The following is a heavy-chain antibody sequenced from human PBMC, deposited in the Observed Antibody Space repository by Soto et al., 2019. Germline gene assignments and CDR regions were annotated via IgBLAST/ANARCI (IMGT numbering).Heavy chain of an antibody. V-gene: IGHV3-23*01. Sequence: GGSLRLSCTASGFTFTSYGMFWVRQAPGTGLEWVSAISGNGAATYYADSVKGRFTISRDNSKNTLYLQMHSLRAEDTALYYCAKLFYPVRRAYFDSWGQGTLVTVSS. CDR3: AKLFYPVRRAYFDS. CDR1: GFTFTSYG. CDR2: ISGNGAAT. J-gene: IGHJ4*02.